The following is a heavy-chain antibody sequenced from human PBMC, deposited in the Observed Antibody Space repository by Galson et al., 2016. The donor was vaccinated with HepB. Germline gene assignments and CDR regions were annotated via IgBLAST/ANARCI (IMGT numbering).Heavy chain of an antibody. V-gene: IGHV3-23*01. CDR3: ATGGYCSSTTCYAADY. CDR2: ISRSGDST. CDR1: GFTFRNYG. J-gene: IGHJ4*02. D-gene: IGHD2-2*01. Sequence: SLRLSCAASGFTFRNYGMTWVRQAPGKGLEVVSSISRSGDSTDYADSVKGRFTISRDNSKNTLSLQMNSLTADDTAMYYCATGGYCSSTTCYAADYWGQGTLVSVSS.